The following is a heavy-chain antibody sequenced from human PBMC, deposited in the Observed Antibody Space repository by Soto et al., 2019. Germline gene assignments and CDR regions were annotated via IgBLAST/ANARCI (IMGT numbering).Heavy chain of an antibody. D-gene: IGHD5-18*01. CDR2: ISAYNGNT. J-gene: IGHJ6*02. CDR3: AVDVDTAMVTYYYGMDV. V-gene: IGHV1-18*04. Sequence: ASVKVSCKASGYTFTSYGISRVRQAPGQGLEWMGWISAYNGNTNYAQKLQGRVTMTTDTSTSTAYMELRSLRSDDTAVYYCAVDVDTAMVTYYYGMDVWGQGTTVTVSS. CDR1: GYTFTSYG.